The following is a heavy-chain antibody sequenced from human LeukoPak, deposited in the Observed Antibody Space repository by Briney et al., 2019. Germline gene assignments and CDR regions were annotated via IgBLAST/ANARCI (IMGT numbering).Heavy chain of an antibody. V-gene: IGHV4-39*07. CDR2: ISYSGST. J-gene: IGHJ4*02. Sequence: SETLSLTCTVSGGSISSSSHYWGWIRQPPGKGLEWIGSISYSGSTYYNPSLESRVTILVDTSKNQFSLKLSSVTAADTAVYYCAGGRITIFGVVSRFDYWGQGTLVTVS. CDR3: AGGRITIFGVVSRFDY. D-gene: IGHD3-3*01. CDR1: GGSISSSSHY.